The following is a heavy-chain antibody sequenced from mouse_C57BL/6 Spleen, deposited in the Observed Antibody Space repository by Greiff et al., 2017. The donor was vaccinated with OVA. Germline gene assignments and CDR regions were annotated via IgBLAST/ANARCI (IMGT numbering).Heavy chain of an antibody. D-gene: IGHD2-4*01. Sequence: QVQLQQPGAELVKPGASVKVSCKASGYTFTSYWMHWVKQRPGQGLEWIGRIHPSDSDTNYNQKFKGKATLTVDKSSSTAYMQLKSLTSEDSAVYYCATPYDYDPTWFAYWGQGTLVTVSA. CDR1: GYTFTSYW. CDR2: IHPSDSDT. CDR3: ATPYDYDPTWFAY. J-gene: IGHJ3*01. V-gene: IGHV1-74*01.